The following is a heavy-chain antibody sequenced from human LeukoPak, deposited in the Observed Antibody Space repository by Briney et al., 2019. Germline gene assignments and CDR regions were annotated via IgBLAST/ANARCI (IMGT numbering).Heavy chain of an antibody. Sequence: ASVKVSCKASGDTFSSYAISWVRQAPGQGLEWMGGIIPIFGTANYAQKLQGRVTMTTDTSTSTAYMELRSLRSDDTAVYYCARDVGIAAAGSFDYWGQGTLVTVSS. CDR1: GDTFSSYA. V-gene: IGHV1-69*05. CDR2: IIPIFGTA. D-gene: IGHD6-13*01. J-gene: IGHJ4*02. CDR3: ARDVGIAAAGSFDY.